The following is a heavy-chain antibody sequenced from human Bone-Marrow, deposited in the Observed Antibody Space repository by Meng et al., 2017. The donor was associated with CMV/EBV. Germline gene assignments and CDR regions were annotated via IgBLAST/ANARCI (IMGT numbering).Heavy chain of an antibody. J-gene: IGHJ3*02. CDR3: ARDYGGNSDAFGI. Sequence: ASVKVSCKASGYTFTGYYMHWVRQAPGQGLEWMGWINPNSGGTNFAQKFQGRVTMTRDTSISTAYMELNRLTSDDTAVYYCARDYGGNSDAFGIWGQGTMVTVS. D-gene: IGHD4-23*01. V-gene: IGHV1-2*02. CDR1: GYTFTGYY. CDR2: INPNSGGT.